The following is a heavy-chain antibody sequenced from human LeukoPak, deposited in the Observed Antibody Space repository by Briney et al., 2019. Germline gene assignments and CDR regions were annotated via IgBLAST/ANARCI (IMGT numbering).Heavy chain of an antibody. J-gene: IGHJ2*01. V-gene: IGHV3-9*01. CDR3: AKDMSSGGGWFNWYFDL. CDR2: IGWNSGTI. CDR1: GSTFDDYA. D-gene: IGHD6-19*01. Sequence: GGSLRLSCAASGSTFDDYAMHWVRQVPGKGLEWVSGIGWNSGTIDYADSVKGRFTISRDNAKNSLYLQMTSLRPEDTAFYYCAKDMSSGGGWFNWYFDLWGRGTLVTVSS.